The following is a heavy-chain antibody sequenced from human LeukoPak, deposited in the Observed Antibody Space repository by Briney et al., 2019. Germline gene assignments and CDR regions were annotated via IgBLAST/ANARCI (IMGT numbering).Heavy chain of an antibody. D-gene: IGHD3-10*01. CDR3: AREQYDGSGSYPDY. J-gene: IGHJ4*02. CDR2: IYYSGST. Sequence: SETLSLTCTVSGGSISSGGYYWSWIRQHPGKGLEWIGYIYYSGSTYYNPSLKSRLTIAVDTSKNQVSLKVSSVTAADTAVYYCAREQYDGSGSYPDYWGQGTLVTVSS. CDR1: GGSISSGGYY. V-gene: IGHV4-31*03.